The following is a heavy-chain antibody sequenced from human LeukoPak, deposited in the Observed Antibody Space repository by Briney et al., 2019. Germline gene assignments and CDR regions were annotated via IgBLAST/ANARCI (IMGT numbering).Heavy chain of an antibody. V-gene: IGHV1-69*05. J-gene: IGHJ6*03. D-gene: IGHD5-24*01. Sequence: SVKVSCKASGGTFTSYAISWVRQAPGQGLEWMGGIIPIFGTANYAQKFQGRVTITTDESTSTAYMELSSLRSEDTAVYYCARERATDGYNYYYYMDVWGKGTTTTVSS. CDR1: GGTFTSYA. CDR2: IIPIFGTA. CDR3: ARERATDGYNYYYYMDV.